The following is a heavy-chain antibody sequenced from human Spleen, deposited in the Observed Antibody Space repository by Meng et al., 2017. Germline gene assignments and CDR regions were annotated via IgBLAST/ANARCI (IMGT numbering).Heavy chain of an antibody. CDR3: AREGSGYSSSWYLLRFADYGMDV. CDR1: KFTFSNFW. J-gene: IGHJ6*02. D-gene: IGHD6-13*01. CDR2: IKQDGSEK. Sequence: GESLKISCAASKFTFSNFWMSWVRQAPGKGLEWVANIKQDGSEKYYVDSVKGRFTISRDNAKNSLYLQMNSLRAEDTAVYYCAREGSGYSSSWYLLRFADYGMDVWGQGTTVTVSS. V-gene: IGHV3-7*01.